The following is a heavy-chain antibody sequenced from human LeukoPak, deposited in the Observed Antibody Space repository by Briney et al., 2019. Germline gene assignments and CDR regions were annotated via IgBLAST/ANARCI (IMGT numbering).Heavy chain of an antibody. Sequence: ASVKVSCKASGYTFTTYGISWVRRAPGQGLEWMGWISSYNGNTNYAQKLQGRVTMTTDTSTSAAYMELRSLISDDTAVYYCARGDYGDYWGQGTLVTVSS. J-gene: IGHJ4*02. CDR3: ARGDYGDY. V-gene: IGHV1-18*01. CDR1: GYTFTTYG. CDR2: ISSYNGNT.